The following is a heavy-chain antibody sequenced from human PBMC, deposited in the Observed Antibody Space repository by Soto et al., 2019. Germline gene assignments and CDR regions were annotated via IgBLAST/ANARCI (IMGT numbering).Heavy chain of an antibody. Sequence: EVQLVESGGGLVKPGGSLRLSCAASGFTFSSYSMNWVRQAPGKGLEWVSSISSSSSYIYYADSVKGRFTISRDNAKNSLYLQMNSLRAEDTAVYYCASMVRGVSDHWYFDLWGRGTLVTVSS. D-gene: IGHD3-10*01. CDR1: GFTFSSYS. CDR3: ASMVRGVSDHWYFDL. J-gene: IGHJ2*01. V-gene: IGHV3-21*01. CDR2: ISSSSSYI.